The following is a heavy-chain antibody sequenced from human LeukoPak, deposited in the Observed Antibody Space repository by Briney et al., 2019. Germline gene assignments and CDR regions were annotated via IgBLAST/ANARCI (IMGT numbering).Heavy chain of an antibody. CDR3: ARDYARY. V-gene: IGHV3-7*01. D-gene: IGHD2-2*01. CDR1: GFTFNTNW. CDR2: IKHDGTEK. J-gene: IGHJ4*02. Sequence: GGSLRLSCAASGFTFNTNWMSWVRQAPGKGLEWVATIKHDGTEKYYVDSVKGRFTISRDNAKNSLHLQMNSLRAEDTAVYYCARDYARYWGQGTLVTVSS.